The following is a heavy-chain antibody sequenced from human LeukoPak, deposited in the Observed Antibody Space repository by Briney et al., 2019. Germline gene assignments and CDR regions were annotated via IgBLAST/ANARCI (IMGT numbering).Heavy chain of an antibody. CDR3: ARGAPNWFDP. Sequence: ASVKVSCKASGGTFSSYAISWVRQAPGQGLERMGWISAYNGNTNYAQKLQGRVTMTTDTSTSTAYMELRSLRSDDTAVYYCARGAPNWFDPWGQGTLVTVSS. V-gene: IGHV1-18*01. CDR2: ISAYNGNT. D-gene: IGHD1-26*01. CDR1: GGTFSSYA. J-gene: IGHJ5*02.